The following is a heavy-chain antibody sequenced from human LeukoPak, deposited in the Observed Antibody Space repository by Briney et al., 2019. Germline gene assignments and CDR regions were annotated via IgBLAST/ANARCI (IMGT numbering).Heavy chain of an antibody. V-gene: IGHV3-21*01. J-gene: IGHJ6*02. Sequence: GGSLRLSCAASGFTFSSYSMNWVRQAPGKGLEWVSSISSSSSYIYYADSVKGRFTISRDNAKNSLYLQMNSLRAEDTAVYYCTRSNPANYYYYYGMDVWGQGTTVTVSS. D-gene: IGHD4-11*01. CDR3: TRSNPANYYYYYGMDV. CDR2: ISSSSSYI. CDR1: GFTFSSYS.